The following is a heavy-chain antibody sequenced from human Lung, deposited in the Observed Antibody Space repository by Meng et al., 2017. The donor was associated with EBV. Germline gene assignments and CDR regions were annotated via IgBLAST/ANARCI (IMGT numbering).Heavy chain of an antibody. CDR3: ANAGRFGESLGDY. Sequence: QVQLQESGPGLVQPSQTLSLTCTVSGGSVISGGYYWSWIRQQPGKGPEWIGYIYYTGSSFYNPPLKSRVTISVDTSKNQFSLNLSSVTAADTAVYYCANAGRFGESLGDYWGQGILVTVSS. CDR1: GGSVISGGYY. D-gene: IGHD3-10*01. V-gene: IGHV4-31*03. CDR2: IYYTGSS. J-gene: IGHJ4*02.